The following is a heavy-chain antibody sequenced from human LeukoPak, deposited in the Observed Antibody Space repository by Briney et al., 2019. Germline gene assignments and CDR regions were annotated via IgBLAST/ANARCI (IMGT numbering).Heavy chain of an antibody. J-gene: IGHJ4*02. D-gene: IGHD2-15*01. CDR1: GGSISSSSYY. CDR3: ARRAMVGTAYYFDY. CDR2: IYYSGST. V-gene: IGHV4-39*01. Sequence: SETLSLTCSVSGGSISSSSYYWGWIRQPPGKGLEWIGTIYYSGSTYYNPSLKSRVIISLDPSKNQFSLKLTSVTAADTAVYYCARRAMVGTAYYFDYWGQGTLVTVSS.